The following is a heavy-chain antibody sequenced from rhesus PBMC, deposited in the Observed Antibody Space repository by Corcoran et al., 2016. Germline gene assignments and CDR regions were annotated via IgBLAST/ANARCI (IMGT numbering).Heavy chain of an antibody. CDR3: ARDPYSGSWKREIFDY. CDR2: IYGSSTIT. Sequence: QVQLQESGPGVVKPSETLSLTCAVSGGSISDSYRWSWIRQPPGKGLEWIGYIYGSSTITNYNPSLQSRVIISIDTSKNQFSLKLSSVTAADTAVYYCARDPYSGSWKREIFDYWGQGVLVTVSS. CDR1: GGSISDSYR. V-gene: IGHV4S10*01. J-gene: IGHJ4*01. D-gene: IGHD6-25*01.